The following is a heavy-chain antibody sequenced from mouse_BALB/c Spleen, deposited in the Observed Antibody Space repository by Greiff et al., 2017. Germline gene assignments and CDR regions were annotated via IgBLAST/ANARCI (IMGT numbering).Heavy chain of an antibody. D-gene: IGHD2-1*01. V-gene: IGHV2-2*02. CDR3: ARGIYGNYYAMDY. J-gene: IGHJ4*01. CDR1: GFSLTSYG. CDR2: IWSGGST. Sequence: VKLMESGPGLVQPSQSLSITCTVSGFSLTSYGVHWVRQSPGKGLEWLGVIWSGGSTDYNAAFISRLSISKDNSKSQVFFKMNSLQANDTAIYYCARGIYGNYYAMDYWGQGTSVTVSS.